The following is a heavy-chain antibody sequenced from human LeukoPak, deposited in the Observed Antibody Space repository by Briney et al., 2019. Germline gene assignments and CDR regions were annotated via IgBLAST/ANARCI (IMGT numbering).Heavy chain of an antibody. D-gene: IGHD6-19*01. V-gene: IGHV1-2*02. CDR3: ATGIAVAGIQFNWFDP. CDR1: GYTLSTYY. J-gene: IGHJ5*02. CDR2: INPNSGGT. Sequence: ASVKVSCKASGYTLSTYYMHWVRQAPGQGLEWMGWINPNSGGTNYAQKFQGRVTMTRDTSISTAYMELSRLRSDDTAVYYCATGIAVAGIQFNWFDPWGQGTLVTVSS.